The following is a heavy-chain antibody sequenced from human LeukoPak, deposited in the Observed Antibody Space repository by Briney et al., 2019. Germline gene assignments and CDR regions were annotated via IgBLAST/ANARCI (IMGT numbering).Heavy chain of an antibody. CDR3: ATEGAVHFDY. D-gene: IGHD4/OR15-4a*01. CDR2: FDPEDGET. J-gene: IGHJ4*02. V-gene: IGHV1-24*01. CDR1: GYTLTELS. Sequence: ASVKVSCKVSGYTLTELSMHWVRQAPGKGLEGMGGFDPEDGETIYTQKFQGRDTMTEDTSTDTAYMELRSLRSEDTAVYYCATEGAVHFDYWGQGTLVTVSS.